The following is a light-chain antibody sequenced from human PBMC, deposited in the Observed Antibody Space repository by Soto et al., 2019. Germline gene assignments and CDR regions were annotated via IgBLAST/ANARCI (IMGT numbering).Light chain of an antibody. CDR1: QTVSSNY. CDR3: QQYTGPPTT. CDR2: GAS. V-gene: IGKV3-20*01. J-gene: IGKJ5*01. Sequence: EIILTQSPDTLSLSPGERATLSCRVSQTVSSNYLAWCQQRPGQAPRLLIYGASTRAAGIPDRFSGSGSGTDFTLTITRLEPEDSAVYFCQQYTGPPTTCGQGTRLEIK.